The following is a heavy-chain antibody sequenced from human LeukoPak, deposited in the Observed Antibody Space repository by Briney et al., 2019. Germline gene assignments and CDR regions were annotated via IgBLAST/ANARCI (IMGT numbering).Heavy chain of an antibody. CDR1: GFNVSSNY. J-gene: IGHJ3*02. D-gene: IGHD6-13*01. CDR2: ISSSSSYI. V-gene: IGHV3-21*01. CDR3: ARDGRADDAFDI. Sequence: GGSLRLSCAAYGFNVSSNYMNWVRQAPGKGLEWVSSISSSSSYIYYADSVKGRFTISRDNAKNSLYLQMNSLRAEDTAVYYCARDGRADDAFDIWGQGTMVTVSS.